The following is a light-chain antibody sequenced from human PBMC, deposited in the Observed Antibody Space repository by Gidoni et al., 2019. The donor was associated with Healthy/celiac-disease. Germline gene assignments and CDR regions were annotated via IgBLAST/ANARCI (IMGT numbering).Light chain of an antibody. Sequence: DIQMTQSPSSLSASVGDRVTITCQASQDISNYLNWYQQRPGKAPKLLIYDASNLETGVPSRFNGSGSGTDFTFTISSLQAEDIATYYCQQYDNLQSFXXXTKLEIK. V-gene: IGKV1-33*01. J-gene: IGKJ2*03. CDR3: QQYDNLQS. CDR2: DAS. CDR1: QDISNY.